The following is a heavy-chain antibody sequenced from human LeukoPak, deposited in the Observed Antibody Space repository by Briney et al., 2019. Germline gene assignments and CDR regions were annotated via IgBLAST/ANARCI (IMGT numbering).Heavy chain of an antibody. CDR3: AGLEGRYSTDWFYFFDY. CDR1: GGSFSGYY. CDR2: INHSGST. Sequence: SETLSLTCAVYGGSFSGYYWSWIRQPPGKGLEWIGEINHSGSTNYNPSLKSRVTILIDKSKNQLSLQLTSVTAAGTAVYYCAGLEGRYSTDWFYFFDYWGQGALVTVSS. J-gene: IGHJ4*02. D-gene: IGHD6-19*01. V-gene: IGHV4-34*01.